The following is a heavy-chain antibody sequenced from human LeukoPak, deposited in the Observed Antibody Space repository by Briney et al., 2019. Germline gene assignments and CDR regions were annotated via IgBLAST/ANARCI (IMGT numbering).Heavy chain of an antibody. D-gene: IGHD3-3*01. V-gene: IGHV3-20*04. CDR1: GFTFDDYA. Sequence: PGGSLRLSCAASGFTFDDYAMSWVRQTPGKGLEWVSGSNWNGGSTGYADPVKGRFTISRDNAKNSLYLQMNSLRADDTALYYCARNRGYDFWSGYTHWGQGILVTVSS. CDR2: SNWNGGST. CDR3: ARNRGYDFWSGYTH. J-gene: IGHJ1*01.